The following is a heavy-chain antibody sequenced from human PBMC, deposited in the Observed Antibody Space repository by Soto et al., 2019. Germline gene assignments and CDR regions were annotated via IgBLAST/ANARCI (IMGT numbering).Heavy chain of an antibody. V-gene: IGHV4-39*07. CDR2: IYYSGST. D-gene: IGHD3-10*01. CDR1: GGSISSSSYY. Sequence: SETLSLTCTVSGGSISSSSYYWGWIRQPPGKGLEWIGSIYYSGSTYYNPSLKSRVTISVDTSKNQFSLKLSSVTAADTAVYYCARDQVSYHIGGFGELLGYFDYWGQGTLVTVSS. J-gene: IGHJ4*02. CDR3: ARDQVSYHIGGFGELLGYFDY.